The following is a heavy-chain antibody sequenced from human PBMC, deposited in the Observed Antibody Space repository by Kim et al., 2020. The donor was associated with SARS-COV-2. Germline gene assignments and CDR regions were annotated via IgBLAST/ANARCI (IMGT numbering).Heavy chain of an antibody. J-gene: IGHJ4*02. D-gene: IGHD3-22*01. Sequence: SLKSRVTISVDTSKNQFSLKLSSVTAADTAVYYCARVGDDSSGGIYYFDYWGQGTLVTVSS. V-gene: IGHV4-59*01. CDR3: ARVGDDSSGGIYYFDY.